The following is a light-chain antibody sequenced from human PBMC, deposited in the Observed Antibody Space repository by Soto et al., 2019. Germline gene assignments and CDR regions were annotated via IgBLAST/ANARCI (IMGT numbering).Light chain of an antibody. V-gene: IGLV2-14*01. CDR3: SSYTGGNPSYV. CDR1: SSDVGTYNH. Sequence: FVLTQPASVSGSPGQSITISCSGTSSDVGTYNHVAWFQQFPGKTPKLMIYEVTIRPSGVSDRFSGSKSGNTASLTVSGLQAEGEADYYCSSYTGGNPSYVFGTGTKVTVL. J-gene: IGLJ1*01. CDR2: EVT.